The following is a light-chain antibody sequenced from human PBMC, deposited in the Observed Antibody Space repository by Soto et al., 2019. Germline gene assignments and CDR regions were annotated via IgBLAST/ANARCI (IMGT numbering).Light chain of an antibody. CDR2: HSS. CDR3: QQYDSFPRT. CDR1: PDISKY. Sequence: DILMTQSPSSLSPSVGDRVTITCQASPDISKYLNWYQQKPGTPPKLLIYHSSNLETGVPSRFSGSGSGTHFILTISSLQPEDIAAYFCQQYDSFPRTFGQGTKLDLK. J-gene: IGKJ2*01. V-gene: IGKV1-33*01.